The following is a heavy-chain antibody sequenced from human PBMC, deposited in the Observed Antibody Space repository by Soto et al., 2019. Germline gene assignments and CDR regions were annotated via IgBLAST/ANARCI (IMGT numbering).Heavy chain of an antibody. J-gene: IGHJ6*03. CDR2: ISGSGGST. Sequence: HPGGSLRLSCAASGFTFSSYAMSWVRQAPGKGLEWVSAISGSGGSTYYADSVKGRFTISRDNSKNTLYLQMNSLRAEDTAVYYCAKGGDDYIWGSFRYESGYYYYMDVWGKGTTVTVSS. D-gene: IGHD3-16*02. V-gene: IGHV3-23*01. CDR3: AKGGDDYIWGSFRYESGYYYYMDV. CDR1: GFTFSSYA.